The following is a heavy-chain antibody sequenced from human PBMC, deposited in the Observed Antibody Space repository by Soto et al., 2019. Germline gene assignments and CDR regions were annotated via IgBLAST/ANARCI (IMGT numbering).Heavy chain of an antibody. Sequence: ASVKVSCKASGYTFTSYGISWVRQAPGQGLEWMGWISAYNGNTNYAQKLQGRVTMTTDTSTSTAYMELRSLRSDDTAVYYCARDLEYSSSYWYFDLWGRGTLVTVSS. CDR1: GYTFTSYG. V-gene: IGHV1-18*01. J-gene: IGHJ2*01. CDR2: ISAYNGNT. D-gene: IGHD6-6*01. CDR3: ARDLEYSSSYWYFDL.